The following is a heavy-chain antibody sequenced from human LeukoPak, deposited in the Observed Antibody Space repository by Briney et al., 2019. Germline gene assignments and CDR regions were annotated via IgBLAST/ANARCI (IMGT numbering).Heavy chain of an antibody. D-gene: IGHD1-26*01. V-gene: IGHV3-23*01. CDR1: GFTFSSYA. CDR3: AKVVVGATTRLGAFDI. J-gene: IGHJ3*02. CDR2: ISGSGGST. Sequence: PGGSLRLSCAASGFTFSSYAMSWVRQAPGKGLEWVSAISGSGGSTYYADSVKGRFTISRGNSKNTLYLQMNSLRAEDTAVYYCAKVVVGATTRLGAFDIWGQGTMVTVSS.